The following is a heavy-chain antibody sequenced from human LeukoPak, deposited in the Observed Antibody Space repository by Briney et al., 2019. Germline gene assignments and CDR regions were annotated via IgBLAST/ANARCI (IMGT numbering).Heavy chain of an antibody. J-gene: IGHJ4*02. CDR2: IHYSGSA. Sequence: PSETLSLTCAVYGGSFSGYYWSWIRQSPGKGLEWIAEIHYSGSASYNPSLKSRVAISGDPSKNQASLRVTSVTAADTAEYYCARGILSGYYFDSWGQGSLVTVSS. CDR3: ARGILSGYYFDS. V-gene: IGHV4-34*01. CDR1: GGSFSGYY. D-gene: IGHD2-15*01.